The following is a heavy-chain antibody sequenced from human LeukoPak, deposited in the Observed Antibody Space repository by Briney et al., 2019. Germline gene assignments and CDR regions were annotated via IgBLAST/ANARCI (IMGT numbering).Heavy chain of an antibody. CDR2: IYYSGST. V-gene: IGHV4-31*03. J-gene: IGHJ6*03. Sequence: SETLSLTCTVSGGSISSGGYYWSWIRQHPGKGLEWIGYIYYSGSTYYNPSLKSRVTISVDTSKNQFSLKLSSVTAADTAVYYCARLSLRYCTNGVCQRPHYYYMDVWGKGTTVTVSS. D-gene: IGHD2-8*01. CDR1: GGSISSGGYY. CDR3: ARLSLRYCTNGVCQRPHYYYMDV.